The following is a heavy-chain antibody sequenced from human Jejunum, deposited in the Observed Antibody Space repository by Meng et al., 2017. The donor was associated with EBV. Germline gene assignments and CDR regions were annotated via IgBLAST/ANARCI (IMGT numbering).Heavy chain of an antibody. CDR2: INHGDRT. D-gene: IGHD5-12*01. CDR3: ARVAYDEAFAGWFDP. V-gene: IGHV4-34*01. CDR1: GGSFSGYY. J-gene: IGHJ5*02. Sequence: QVKQEQWGGGLLKPSENLSLTCVVNGGSFSGYYLTWIRQPPGKGLEWIGEINHGDRTNYNPSLKSRVTVSVDTSKNQFSLRLTSVTDADTAVYYCARVAYDEAFAGWFDPWGQGTLVTVSS.